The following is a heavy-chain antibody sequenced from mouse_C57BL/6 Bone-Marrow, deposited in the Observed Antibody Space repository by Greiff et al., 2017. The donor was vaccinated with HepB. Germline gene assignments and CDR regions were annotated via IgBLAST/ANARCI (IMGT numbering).Heavy chain of an antibody. Sequence: VKLMESGPGLVQPSQSLSITCTVSGFSLTSYGVHWVRQSPGKGLEWLGVIWSGGSTDYNAAFISRLSISKDNSKSQVFFKMNSLQADDTAIYYYARWDHSNPYYFDYWGQGTTLTVSS. J-gene: IGHJ2*01. CDR1: GFSLTSYG. CDR3: ARWDHSNPYYFDY. CDR2: IWSGGST. V-gene: IGHV2-2*01. D-gene: IGHD2-5*01.